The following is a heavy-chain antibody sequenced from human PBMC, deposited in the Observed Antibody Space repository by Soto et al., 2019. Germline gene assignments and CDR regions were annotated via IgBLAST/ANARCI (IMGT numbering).Heavy chain of an antibody. CDR2: INPTGGRA. CDR3: SRLTTMVREINDDPFDF. CDR1: GYTFTYYY. J-gene: IGHJ3*01. Sequence: ASVKVSCKASGYTFTYYYIYWVRQAPGQGLEWMGVINPTGGRASYAPKFQGRVTLTRDTSTSTAYMELSSLRSDDTAVYFCSRLTTMVREINDDPFDFWGQGTLVTVSS. V-gene: IGHV1-46*03. D-gene: IGHD3-10*01.